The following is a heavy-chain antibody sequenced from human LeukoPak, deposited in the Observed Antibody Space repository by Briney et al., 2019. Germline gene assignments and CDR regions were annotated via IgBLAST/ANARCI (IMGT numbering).Heavy chain of an antibody. CDR2: ISNSSSYI. CDR3: ARELLDWWVRFSSCYNCGVDV. CDR1: GFTLSIYS. Sequence: GGSLRLSCAASGFTLSIYSMNWVRQAPGKGLEWVSAISNSSSYIYYADSVKGRFTISRDNAKNSLYLQMHSVRAEDTAVYYCARELLDWWVRFSSCYNCGVDVWGQGTPVTVSS. V-gene: IGHV3-21*04. D-gene: IGHD6-6*01. J-gene: IGHJ6*02.